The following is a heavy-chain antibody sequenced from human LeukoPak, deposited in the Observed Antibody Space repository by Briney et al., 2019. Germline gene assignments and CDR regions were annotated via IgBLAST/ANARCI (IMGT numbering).Heavy chain of an antibody. CDR1: GYTVTGYY. Sequence: GASVKVSCKASGYTVTGYYMHWVRQATRQALEWMGWINTNSGGTNYAQKCQGRFTMTRDTSISTAYMELGRLRSDDTAVYYCARAENIVVVPAAIFDTCGQGTLVTVSS. CDR3: ARAENIVVVPAAIFDT. CDR2: INTNSGGT. J-gene: IGHJ5*02. V-gene: IGHV1-2*02. D-gene: IGHD2-2*02.